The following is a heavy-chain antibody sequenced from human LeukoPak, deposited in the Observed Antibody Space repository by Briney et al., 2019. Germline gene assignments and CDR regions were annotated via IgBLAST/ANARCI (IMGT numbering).Heavy chain of an antibody. J-gene: IGHJ4*02. D-gene: IGHD6-13*01. CDR2: ISGSGGST. CDR3: AKTRSTTYSSSWYYFDY. V-gene: IGHV3-23*01. Sequence: GGSLRLSCAASGFTFSSYAMSWVRQAPGKGLEWVSAISGSGGSTYYADSVKGRFTISRDNSKNTLYLQMNSLRAEDTAVYYCAKTRSTTYSSSWYYFDYWGQGTLVTVSS. CDR1: GFTFSSYA.